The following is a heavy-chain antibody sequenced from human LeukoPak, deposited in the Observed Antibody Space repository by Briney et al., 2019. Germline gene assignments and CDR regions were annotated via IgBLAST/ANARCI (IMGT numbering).Heavy chain of an antibody. D-gene: IGHD4-23*01. CDR1: GYTFTGYY. Sequence: ASVKVSCKASGYTFTGYYMHWVRQAPGQGLEWMGWINPNSGGTNYAQKFQGRVTMTRDTSISTAYMELSRLRSDDTAVYYCARDSIDYGGNYRLVGGGNDAFDIWGQGTMVTVSS. CDR2: INPNSGGT. J-gene: IGHJ3*02. CDR3: ARDSIDYGGNYRLVGGGNDAFDI. V-gene: IGHV1-2*02.